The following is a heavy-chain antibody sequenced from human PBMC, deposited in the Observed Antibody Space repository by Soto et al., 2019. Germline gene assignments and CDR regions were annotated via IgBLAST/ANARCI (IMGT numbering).Heavy chain of an antibody. J-gene: IGHJ5*02. CDR1: GYTFTSYG. Sequence: ASVKVSCKASGYTFTSYGISWVRQAPGQGLEWMGWISAYNGNTNYAQKLQGRVTMTTDTSTSTAYMELRSLRSDDTAVYYCARAYFCGGSGWFAPWGQGTLVTVSS. V-gene: IGHV1-18*01. CDR3: ARAYFCGGSGWFAP. CDR2: ISAYNGNT. D-gene: IGHD3-3*01.